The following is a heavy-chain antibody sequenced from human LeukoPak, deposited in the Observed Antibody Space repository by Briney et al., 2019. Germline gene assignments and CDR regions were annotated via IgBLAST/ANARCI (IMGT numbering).Heavy chain of an antibody. CDR2: ISGSGGST. CDR1: GFTFSSYA. J-gene: IGHJ4*02. D-gene: IGHD6-19*01. CDR3: AKDPSSGWYTFEF. V-gene: IGHV3-23*01. Sequence: GGSLRLSCAASGFTFSSYAMSWVRHAPGKGLEWVSVISGSGGSTYYADSVKGRLTISRDNSKNTLYLQMHRLRAEDTAVYYCAKDPSSGWYTFEFGGRGTLVTVS.